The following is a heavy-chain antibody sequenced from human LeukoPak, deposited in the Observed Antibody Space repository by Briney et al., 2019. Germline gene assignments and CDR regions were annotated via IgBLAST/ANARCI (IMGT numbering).Heavy chain of an antibody. V-gene: IGHV4-34*01. Sequence: PSETLSLPCAVYGGSFSGYFWSWIRLPPGKGLEWIGEINHSGSTNYNPSLKSRVTISVDKSKNQVSLKLSSVTAADTAVYYCAGGWVGELYFDYWGEGTLVTVSS. CDR3: AGGWVGELYFDY. CDR2: INHSGST. J-gene: IGHJ4*02. CDR1: GGSFSGYF. D-gene: IGHD3-10*01.